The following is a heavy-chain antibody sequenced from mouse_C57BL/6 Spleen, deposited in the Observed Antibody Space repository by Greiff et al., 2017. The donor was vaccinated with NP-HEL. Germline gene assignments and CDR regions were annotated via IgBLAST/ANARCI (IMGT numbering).Heavy chain of an antibody. V-gene: IGHV1-76*01. CDR1: GYTFTDYY. Sequence: QVQLQQSGAELVRPGASVKLSCKASGYTFTDYYINWVKQRPGQGLEWIARIYPGSGNTYYNEKFKGKATLTAEKSSSTAYMQLSSLTSEDSAVYFCARGDYGNSDFDYWGQGTTLTVSS. CDR3: ARGDYGNSDFDY. CDR2: IYPGSGNT. D-gene: IGHD2-1*01. J-gene: IGHJ2*01.